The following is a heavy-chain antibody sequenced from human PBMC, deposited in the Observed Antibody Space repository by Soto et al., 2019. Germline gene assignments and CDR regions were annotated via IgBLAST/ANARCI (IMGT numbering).Heavy chain of an antibody. CDR1: GFTFNIYG. V-gene: IGHV3-30*18. CDR2: ISYDGSNQ. J-gene: IGHJ5*02. D-gene: IGHD2-15*01. Sequence: PGGSLRLSCPASGFTFNIYGMHWVRQAPDKGLEWVALISYDGSNQYYADSVKGRFTISRDNSKNTLFLQMNSLRADDTAVYYCAKDDIVVANWFDPWGQGTLVTVSS. CDR3: AKDDIVVANWFDP.